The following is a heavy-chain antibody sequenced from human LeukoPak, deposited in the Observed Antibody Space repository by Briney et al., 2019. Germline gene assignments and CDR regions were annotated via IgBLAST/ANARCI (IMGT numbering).Heavy chain of an antibody. D-gene: IGHD3-10*01. CDR1: GFTFDDYA. CDR3: ARFGGNYYYYYYMDV. Sequence: PGGSLRLSCAASGFTFDDYAMHWVRQAPGKGLEWVSGISWNSGSIGYADSVKGRFTISRDNAKNSLYLQMNSLRAEDTAVYYCARFGGNYYYYYYMDVWGKGTTVTVSS. CDR2: ISWNSGSI. V-gene: IGHV3-9*01. J-gene: IGHJ6*03.